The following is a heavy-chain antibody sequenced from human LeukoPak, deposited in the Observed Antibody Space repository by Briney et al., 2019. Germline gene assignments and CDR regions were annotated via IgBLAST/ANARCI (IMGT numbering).Heavy chain of an antibody. CDR2: IKYDGSEK. CDR1: RFIFSSYW. CDR3: AREPPRERWFDT. D-gene: IGHD1-1*01. Sequence: PGGSLRLSCTASRFIFSSYWMSWVRQAPGKGLEWVANIKYDGSEKYYVDSVKGRFTISRDNAKNSLFLQMNSLRAEDTAVYYCAREPPRERWFDTWGQGSLVTVYS. V-gene: IGHV3-7*03. J-gene: IGHJ5*02.